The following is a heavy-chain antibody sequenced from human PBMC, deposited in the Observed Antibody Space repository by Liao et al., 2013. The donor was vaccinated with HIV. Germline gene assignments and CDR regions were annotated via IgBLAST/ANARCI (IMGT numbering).Heavy chain of an antibody. CDR3: ARGRVTGYYYYMDV. V-gene: IGHV4-30-4*08. D-gene: IGHD1-14*01. J-gene: IGHJ6*03. Sequence: QVQVQESGPGLVKPSQTLSLTCAVSGGSISSGDYYWSWIRQPPGKGLEWIGYIYYSGSTYYNPSLKSRVTISVDTSKNQFSLKLNSVTAADTAVYYCARGRVTGYYYYMDVWGKGTTVTVSS. CDR1: GGSISSGDYY. CDR2: IYYSGST.